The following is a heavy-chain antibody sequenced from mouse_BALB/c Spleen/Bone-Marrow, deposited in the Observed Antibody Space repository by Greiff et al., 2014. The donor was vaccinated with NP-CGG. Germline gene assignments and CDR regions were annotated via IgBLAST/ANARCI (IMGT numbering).Heavy chain of an antibody. CDR3: ASRGDYSYAMDY. V-gene: IGHV1-80*01. J-gene: IGHJ4*01. CDR2: IYPGDGDT. CDR1: GYSFSNYW. D-gene: IGHD1-1*01. Sequence: VKLMESGAELVRPGSSVKISCKSSGYSFSNYWMNWMKQRPGQGLEWIGQIYPGDGDTNYNGKFKGKATLTADKSSSTAYMRLSSLTSEDSAVYFCASRGDYSYAMDYWGQGTSVTVSS.